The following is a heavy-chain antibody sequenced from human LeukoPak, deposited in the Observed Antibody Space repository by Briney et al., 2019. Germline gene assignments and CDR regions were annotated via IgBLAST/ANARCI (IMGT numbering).Heavy chain of an antibody. V-gene: IGHV1-2*02. CDR3: ARDDNDILTGYYIHNFDY. CDR2: IHPNSGGT. J-gene: IGHJ4*02. Sequence: AASVKVSCKASEYTCTGYYMHWVRQAPGQGLEWMGWIHPNSGGTNYAQKFQGRVTMTRDPSISTAYMELSRLRSDDTAVYYCARDDNDILTGYYIHNFDYWGQGTLVTVSS. CDR1: EYTCTGYY. D-gene: IGHD3-9*01.